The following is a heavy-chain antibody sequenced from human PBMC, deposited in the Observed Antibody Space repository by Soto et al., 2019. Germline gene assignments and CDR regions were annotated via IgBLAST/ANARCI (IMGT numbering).Heavy chain of an antibody. Sequence: ASVKVSCKASGYTLTGYYMRWVRQAPGQGLEWMGWINPNSGGTNYAQKFQGRVTMTRDTSISTAYMELSRLRSDDTAVYYCASGYSTSGGMDVWGQGTTVTVSS. D-gene: IGHD5-12*01. J-gene: IGHJ6*02. CDR2: INPNSGGT. CDR3: ASGYSTSGGMDV. CDR1: GYTLTGYY. V-gene: IGHV1-2*02.